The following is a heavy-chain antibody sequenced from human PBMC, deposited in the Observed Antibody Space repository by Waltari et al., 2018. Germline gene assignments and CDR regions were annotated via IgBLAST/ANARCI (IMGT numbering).Heavy chain of an antibody. J-gene: IGHJ4*02. Sequence: EVQLVESGGGLVQPGRSLRLSCAASGFTFDDYVMHWVRQVPGKGLEWVSGISRNSGNIGYADSVKGRFTISRDNAKNSLYLQMNSLRPEDTALYYCAGASRWSHYAYWGQGTLVTVSS. CDR2: ISRNSGNI. CDR3: AGASRWSHYAY. V-gene: IGHV3-9*01. CDR1: GFTFDDYV. D-gene: IGHD3-3*01.